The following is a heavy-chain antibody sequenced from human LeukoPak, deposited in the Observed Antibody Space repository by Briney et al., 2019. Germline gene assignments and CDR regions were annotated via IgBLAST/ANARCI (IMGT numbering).Heavy chain of an antibody. CDR2: ISGSGGST. D-gene: IGHD6-19*01. CDR1: GFTFSSYS. V-gene: IGHV3-48*04. CDR3: ASRSRDY. J-gene: IGHJ4*02. Sequence: PGGSLRLSCAASGFTFSSYSMNWVRQAPGKGLEWVSGISGSGGSTSYADSVKGRFTISRDNAKNSLYLQMNSLSVEDTAVYYCASRSRDYWGQGTLVTVSS.